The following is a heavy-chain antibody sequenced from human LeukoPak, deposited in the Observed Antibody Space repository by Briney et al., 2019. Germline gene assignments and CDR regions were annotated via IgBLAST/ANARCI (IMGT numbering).Heavy chain of an antibody. Sequence: GGSLRLSCAASGFTFSSYAMHWVRQAPGKGLEWVAVISYDGSNKYYADSVKGRFTISRDNAKNSLYLQMNSLRAEDTALYYCAKLTGSGSYYPLDAFDIWGQGTMVTVSS. J-gene: IGHJ3*02. CDR1: GFTFSSYA. CDR3: AKLTGSGSYYPLDAFDI. CDR2: ISYDGSNK. D-gene: IGHD3-10*01. V-gene: IGHV3-30*04.